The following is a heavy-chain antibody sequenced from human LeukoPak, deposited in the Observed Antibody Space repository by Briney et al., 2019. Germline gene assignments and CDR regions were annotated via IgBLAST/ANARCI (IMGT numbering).Heavy chain of an antibody. CDR3: ARGESHCSSANCSPPPDY. Sequence: GGSLRLSCVASGFTFSSYAMHWVRQAPGKGLEHFSGTSSDGGSTYYANSVTDRFIISRDNSKNTLYLQMGSLRVEDMAVYYCARGESHCSSANCSPPPDYWGQGTLVTVSS. CDR1: GFTFSSYA. V-gene: IGHV3-64*01. J-gene: IGHJ4*02. CDR2: TSSDGGST. D-gene: IGHD2-2*01.